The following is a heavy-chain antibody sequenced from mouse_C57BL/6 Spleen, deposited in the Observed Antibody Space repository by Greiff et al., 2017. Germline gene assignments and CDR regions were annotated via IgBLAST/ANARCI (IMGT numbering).Heavy chain of an antibody. D-gene: IGHD1-1*01. CDR1: GYTFTEYT. Sequence: QVQLQQSGAELVKPGASVKLSCEASGYTFTEYTIHWVKQRSGQGLEWIGWFYPGSGSIKYNEKFKDKATLTADKSSSTVYMELSRLTSEDSAVYFCARHEEGDYYYGSSFDYWGQGTTLTVSS. CDR2: FYPGSGSI. CDR3: ARHEEGDYYYGSSFDY. V-gene: IGHV1-62-2*01. J-gene: IGHJ2*01.